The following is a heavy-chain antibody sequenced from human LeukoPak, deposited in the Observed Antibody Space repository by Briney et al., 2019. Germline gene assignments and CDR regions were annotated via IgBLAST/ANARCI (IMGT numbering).Heavy chain of an antibody. V-gene: IGHV1-2*02. J-gene: IGHJ4*02. CDR1: GYTFSGYY. D-gene: IGHD1-20*01. CDR3: AREITGMIGPTDY. Sequence: ASVKVSCKASGYTFSGYYVHWVRQAPGQGLEWMGWINPNSGDTNYAQKFQGRVTMTRDTSISTAYMELSRLTPADTAVYYCAREITGMIGPTDYWGQGTLVTVSS. CDR2: INPNSGDT.